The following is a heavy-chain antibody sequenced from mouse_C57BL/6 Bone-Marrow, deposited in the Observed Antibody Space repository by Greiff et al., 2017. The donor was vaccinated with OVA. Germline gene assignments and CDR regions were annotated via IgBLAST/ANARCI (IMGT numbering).Heavy chain of an antibody. Sequence: DVKLVESGGGLVKPGGSLKLSCAASGFTFSSYAMSWVRQTPEKRLEWVATISDGGSYTYYPDNVKGRFTISRDNAKNNLYLQMSHLKSEDTAMYYCARDLYYDYDAGFAYWGQGTLVTVSA. J-gene: IGHJ3*01. V-gene: IGHV5-4*01. CDR2: ISDGGSYT. CDR1: GFTFSSYA. D-gene: IGHD2-4*01. CDR3: ARDLYYDYDAGFAY.